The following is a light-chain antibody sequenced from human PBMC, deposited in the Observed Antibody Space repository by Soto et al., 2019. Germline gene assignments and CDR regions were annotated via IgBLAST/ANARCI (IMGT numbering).Light chain of an antibody. V-gene: IGLV2-14*01. CDR1: SSDVGGSNY. J-gene: IGLJ2*01. CDR3: SSYRSGSTLV. Sequence: QSALTQPASVSGSPGQSITISCTGTSSDVGGSNYVSWYQQHPGKAPKLMIYDVNNRPSGIYNRFSGSKSVNTASLNISGLQAEDESDYYCSSYRSGSTLVFGGGTKLNVL. CDR2: DVN.